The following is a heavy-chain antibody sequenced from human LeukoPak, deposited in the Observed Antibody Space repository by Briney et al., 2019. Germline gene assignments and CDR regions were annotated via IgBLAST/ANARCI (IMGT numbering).Heavy chain of an antibody. Sequence: GGSLRLSCTTSGFTFGDYAMSWFRQTPGKGLEWVGFIRSKAYGGTTEYAASVKGRFTISSDDSKNIAYLQMDSLKTEDTAIYYCTGGRGYSYGYSDYWGQGTLVTVSS. J-gene: IGHJ4*02. CDR2: IRSKAYGGTT. D-gene: IGHD5-18*01. V-gene: IGHV3-49*03. CDR3: TGGRGYSYGYSDY. CDR1: GFTFGDYA.